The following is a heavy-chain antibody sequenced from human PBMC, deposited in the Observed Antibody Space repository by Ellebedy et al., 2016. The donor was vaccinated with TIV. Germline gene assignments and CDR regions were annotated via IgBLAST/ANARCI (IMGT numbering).Heavy chain of an antibody. CDR2: IWFVGSNN. J-gene: IGHJ4*02. V-gene: IGHV3-33*01. Sequence: PGGSLRLSCPASGFTFSSYGMHWVRQAPGKGLEWVAVIWFVGSNNYYADSVKSRFTISRDNSRNTLYLQMNSLRAADTAVYYCARDQLRCGGDCYSVPKYYFDYWGQGTLVTVSS. CDR3: ARDQLRCGGDCYSVPKYYFDY. D-gene: IGHD2-21*02. CDR1: GFTFSSYG.